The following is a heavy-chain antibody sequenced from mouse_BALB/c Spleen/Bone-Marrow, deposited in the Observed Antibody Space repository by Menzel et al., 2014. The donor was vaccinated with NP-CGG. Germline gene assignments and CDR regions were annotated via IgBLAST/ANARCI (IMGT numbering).Heavy chain of an antibody. V-gene: IGHV5-12-2*01. J-gene: IGHJ4*01. CDR1: GFTFSSYT. CDR3: ARHVGNPYAMDY. D-gene: IGHD3-1*01. Sequence: EVQVVESGGGLVQPGGSLKLSRAASGFTFSSYTMSWVRQTPEKRLEWVAYISNGGGSTYYPDTVKGRFTISRDNAKNTLYLQMSSLKSEDTAMYYCARHVGNPYAMDYWGQGTSVTVSS. CDR2: ISNGGGST.